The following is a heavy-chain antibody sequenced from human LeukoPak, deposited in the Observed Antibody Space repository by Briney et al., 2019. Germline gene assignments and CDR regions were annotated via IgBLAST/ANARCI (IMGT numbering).Heavy chain of an antibody. CDR2: INPNSGGT. CDR3: ATGGDSSSSPVDY. Sequence: ASVKVSCKASGGTFSSYAISWVRQAPGQGLEWMGWINPNSGGTNYAQKFQGRVTMTRDTSISTAYMELSRLRSDDTAVYYCATGGDSSSSPVDYWGQGTLVTVSS. D-gene: IGHD6-6*01. V-gene: IGHV1-2*02. J-gene: IGHJ4*02. CDR1: GGTFSSYA.